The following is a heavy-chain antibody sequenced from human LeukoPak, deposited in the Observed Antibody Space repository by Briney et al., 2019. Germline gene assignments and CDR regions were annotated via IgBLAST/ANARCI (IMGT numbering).Heavy chain of an antibody. D-gene: IGHD2-15*01. J-gene: IGHJ6*03. Sequence: PSETLSLTCPVTGGSISSYYWNWIRPPPAKELEWIGYIYYSGSTNYNPSLNSRVTIPVDTSKNQFSLKLRSVTAADTAVYYCARTTEGYCRGRSCYSYYYYMDVWGKGTTVTVSS. CDR3: ARTTEGYCRGRSCYSYYYYMDV. V-gene: IGHV4-59*01. CDR2: IYYSGST. CDR1: GGSISSYY.